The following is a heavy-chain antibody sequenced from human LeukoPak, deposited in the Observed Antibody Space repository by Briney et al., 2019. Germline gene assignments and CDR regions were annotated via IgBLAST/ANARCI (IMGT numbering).Heavy chain of an antibody. CDR2: ISAGGADI. J-gene: IGHJ4*02. V-gene: IGHV3-23*01. D-gene: IGHD3-22*01. CDR1: GFTFSSYA. Sequence: PGGSLRLSCAASGFTFSSYAMSWVRQAPGKGLEWVSSISAGGADIQYSDSVKGRFTISRDNSKNTLYLQMSSLRAEDTAIYFCGYYDSSGYYYGRLRYWGQGTPVTVSS. CDR3: GYYDSSGYYYGRLRY.